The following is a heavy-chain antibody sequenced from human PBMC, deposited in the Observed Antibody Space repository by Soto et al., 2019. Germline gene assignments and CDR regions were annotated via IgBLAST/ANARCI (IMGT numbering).Heavy chain of an antibody. D-gene: IGHD1-1*01. CDR2: INHSGIT. CDR3: VRGPYNYNSRYFDY. Sequence: SETLSLTCTVSGVSITSHFWTWIRQPPGKGLEWLAEINHSGITNYNPSVESRVSMSVDTSKNQFSLRLYSVTAADTAVYYCVRGPYNYNSRYFDYWGQGTLVTVSS. J-gene: IGHJ4*02. V-gene: IGHV4-34*01. CDR1: GVSITSHF.